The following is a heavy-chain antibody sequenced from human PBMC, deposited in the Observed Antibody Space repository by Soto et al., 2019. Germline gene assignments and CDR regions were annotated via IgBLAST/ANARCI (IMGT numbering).Heavy chain of an antibody. CDR2: IYYSGST. CDR1: GGSISRGDYY. Sequence: SETLSLTCTVSGGSISRGDYYWSWIRQPPGKGLEWIGYIYYSGSTYYNPSLKSRVTISVDTSKNQFSLKLSSVTAADTAVYYCARAASYGYYFDYWGQGTLVTVSS. CDR3: ARAASYGYYFDY. D-gene: IGHD5-18*01. V-gene: IGHV4-30-4*01. J-gene: IGHJ4*02.